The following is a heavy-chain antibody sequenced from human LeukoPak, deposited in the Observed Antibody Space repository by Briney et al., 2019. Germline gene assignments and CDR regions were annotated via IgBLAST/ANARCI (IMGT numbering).Heavy chain of an antibody. CDR1: GYTLTELS. J-gene: IGHJ5*02. V-gene: IGHV1-24*01. CDR2: FDPEDGET. Sequence: ASVKVSCKVSGYTLTELSMHWVRQAPGKGLEWMGGFDPEDGETIYAQKFQGRVTMTEDTSTDTAYMELRSLRSDDTAVYYCARNGYDFWSGYSYNWFDPWGQGTLVTVSS. CDR3: ARNGYDFWSGYSYNWFDP. D-gene: IGHD3-3*01.